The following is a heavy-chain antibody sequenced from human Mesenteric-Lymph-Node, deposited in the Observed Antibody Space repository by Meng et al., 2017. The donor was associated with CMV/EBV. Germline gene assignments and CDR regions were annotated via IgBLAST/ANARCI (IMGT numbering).Heavy chain of an antibody. CDR1: GGSISSSSYY. V-gene: IGHV4-39*07. CDR2: IYYSGST. J-gene: IGHJ6*02. Sequence: SETLSLTCTVSGGSISSSSYYWGWIRQPPGKGLEWIGSIYYSGSTYYNPSLKSRVTISVDTSKNQFSLKLSSVTAADTAVYYCARDPARRYYYGMDVWGQGTTVTVSS. CDR3: ARDPARRYYYGMDV.